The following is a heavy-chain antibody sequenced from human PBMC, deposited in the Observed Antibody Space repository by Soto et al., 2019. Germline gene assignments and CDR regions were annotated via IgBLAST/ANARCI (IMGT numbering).Heavy chain of an antibody. J-gene: IGHJ6*02. CDR1: GFTFSSYG. Sequence: WVLRLSCAASGFTFSSYGMHWVRQAPGKGLEWVAVIWYDGSNKYYADSVKGRFTISRDNSKNTLYLQMNSLRAEDTAVYYCARERYIAAAGDGDYYYYGMDVWGQGTTVTVSS. CDR3: ARERYIAAAGDGDYYYYGMDV. D-gene: IGHD6-13*01. V-gene: IGHV3-33*01. CDR2: IWYDGSNK.